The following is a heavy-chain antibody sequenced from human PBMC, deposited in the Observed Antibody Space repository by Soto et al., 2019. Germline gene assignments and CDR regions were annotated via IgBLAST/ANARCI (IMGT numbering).Heavy chain of an antibody. CDR1: GGSISTYY. Sequence: QVQLQESGPGLVKPSETLSLTCTVSGGSISTYYWSWIRQTPGKGLEWLGNIYYTGKTKYNSSLKSRVAFSVGTSGNYFSLRMRSVTPADTAVYFRARPGKVVEASAFDICGPGRMVVVSS. J-gene: IGHJ3*02. CDR2: IYYTGKT. D-gene: IGHD3-3*01. V-gene: IGHV4-59*08. CDR3: ARPGKVVEASAFDI.